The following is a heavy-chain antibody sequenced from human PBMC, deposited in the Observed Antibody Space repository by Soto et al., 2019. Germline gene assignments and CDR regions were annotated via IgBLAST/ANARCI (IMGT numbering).Heavy chain of an antibody. Sequence: QVHLVQSGAEVKKPGASVKVSCKASGYDFTAYAMHWVRQAPGQSLEWMGWLNSGNGNTKYSEKFQGRVTITSDTSATTAYMELSGLRSEDTAVYYCATYRGYGDPNDYWDQGTLVTVSS. CDR3: ATYRGYGDPNDY. CDR2: LNSGNGNT. J-gene: IGHJ4*02. CDR1: GYDFTAYA. V-gene: IGHV1-3*04. D-gene: IGHD5-12*01.